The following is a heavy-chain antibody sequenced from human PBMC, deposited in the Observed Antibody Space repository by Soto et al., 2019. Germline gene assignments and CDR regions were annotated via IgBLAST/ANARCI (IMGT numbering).Heavy chain of an antibody. CDR3: AHGSCSSADCYPNPYLDY. Sequence: QITLKESGPTLVKPTQTLTMTGTFSGFSLSTTAEGVGWIRQPPGKALEWLALIYWDDDERYSPSLKSRLTITKDTSKNQVVLTMTNVDPVYSATYYCAHGSCSSADCYPNPYLDYWGQGILVTVSS. J-gene: IGHJ4*02. CDR1: GFSLSTTAEG. CDR2: IYWDDDE. V-gene: IGHV2-5*02. D-gene: IGHD2-2*01.